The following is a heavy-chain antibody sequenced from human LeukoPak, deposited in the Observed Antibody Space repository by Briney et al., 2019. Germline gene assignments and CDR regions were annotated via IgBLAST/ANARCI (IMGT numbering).Heavy chain of an antibody. Sequence: GGSLRLSCAASGFTFSSYSMNWVRQAPGKGLEWVSYISSSSSTIYYADSVKGRFTISRDNAKNSLYLQMNSLRAEDTAAYYCAREMDSSGWYGMDYWGQGTLVTVSS. J-gene: IGHJ4*02. D-gene: IGHD6-19*01. CDR1: GFTFSSYS. V-gene: IGHV3-48*01. CDR2: ISSSSSTI. CDR3: AREMDSSGWYGMDY.